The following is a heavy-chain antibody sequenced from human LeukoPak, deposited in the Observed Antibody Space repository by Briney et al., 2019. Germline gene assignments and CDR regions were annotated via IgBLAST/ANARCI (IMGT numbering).Heavy chain of an antibody. CDR2: ISGSGGST. V-gene: IGHV3-23*01. J-gene: IGHJ4*02. D-gene: IGHD3-22*01. Sequence: GGSLRLSCAASGFTFSSYAMSWVRQAPGKGLEWVSAISGSGGSTYYADSVKGRFTISRDNSKNTLYLQMNSLRAEDTAVYYCAKDYYDSSGYYYIQYYSDYWGQGTLVTVSS. CDR1: GFTFSSYA. CDR3: AKDYYDSSGYYYIQYYSDY.